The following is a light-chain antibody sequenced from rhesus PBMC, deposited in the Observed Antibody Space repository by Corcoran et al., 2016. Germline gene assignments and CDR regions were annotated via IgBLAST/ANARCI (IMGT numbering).Light chain of an antibody. J-gene: IGKJ4*01. V-gene: IGKV1-25*01. Sequence: DIQMTQSPSSLSASVGDRVTITCRASQGSSRYLAWYQQKPGKAPKLLIYKASTLQSGVPSRVSGSGSGTDFPLSSSSLEPEDFAVYYCQQYSNWPLTFGGGTKVEIK. CDR2: KAS. CDR1: QGSSRY. CDR3: QQYSNWPLT.